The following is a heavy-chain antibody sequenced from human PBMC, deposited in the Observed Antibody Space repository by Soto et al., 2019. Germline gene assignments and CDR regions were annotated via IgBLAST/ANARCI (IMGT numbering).Heavy chain of an antibody. Sequence: QVQLVQSGAEVKKPGASVKVSCKGSGYGLTTYGITWVRQAPGQGLEWMAWISAHNGNTNYAQKLQGRVTVTRDTSTSTAYMELRSLRSDDTAVYYCARGRYGDYWGQGALVTVSS. CDR2: ISAHNGNT. CDR1: GYGLTTYG. CDR3: ARGRYGDY. D-gene: IGHD1-1*01. V-gene: IGHV1-18*01. J-gene: IGHJ4*02.